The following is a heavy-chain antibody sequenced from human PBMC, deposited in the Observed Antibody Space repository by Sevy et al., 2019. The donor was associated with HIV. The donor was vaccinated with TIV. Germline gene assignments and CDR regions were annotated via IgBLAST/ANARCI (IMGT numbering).Heavy chain of an antibody. CDR2: VYHTGST. D-gene: IGHD3-22*01. Sequence: SETLSLTCAASGVSVSSDTYYWSWIRQPPGKGLEWIGYVYHTGSTNYSPSFKSRVTISVDTSKNQFSLRLFSVAAADTAVYYCAREPYFFDKSGYYWDYWGQGALVTVSS. V-gene: IGHV4-61*01. CDR3: AREPYFFDKSGYYWDY. CDR1: GVSVSSDTYY. J-gene: IGHJ4*02.